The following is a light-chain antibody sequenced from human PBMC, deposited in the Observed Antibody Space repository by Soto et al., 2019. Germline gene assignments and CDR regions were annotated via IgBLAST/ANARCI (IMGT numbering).Light chain of an antibody. V-gene: IGKV3-11*01. CDR2: DAS. CDR1: QSVSSY. CDR3: EQRSNWPLT. Sequence: EVVLTQSPATLSLSPGERATLSCRASQSVSSYLGWYQQKPGQAPRLLIYDASHRATGIPDRFSGSGSGTDFTLTISSLEPEDFAVYYGEQRSNWPLTFGGGTKVEIK. J-gene: IGKJ4*01.